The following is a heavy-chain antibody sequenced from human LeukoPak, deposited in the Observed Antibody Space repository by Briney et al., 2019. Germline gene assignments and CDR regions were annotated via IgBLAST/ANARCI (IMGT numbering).Heavy chain of an antibody. CDR3: ARAGGYGLIDY. CDR1: GYSISSGYY. J-gene: IGHJ4*02. CDR2: IYHSGTTYSGST. V-gene: IGHV4-38-2*02. Sequence: SETLSLTCTVSGYSISSGYYWGWIRQPPGKGLEWIGSIYHSGTTYSGSTYYNPSLKSRVTISLDTSKNQFSLKVGSMTAADTAVYYCARAGGYGLIDYWGQGTMVTVSS. D-gene: IGHD5-18*01.